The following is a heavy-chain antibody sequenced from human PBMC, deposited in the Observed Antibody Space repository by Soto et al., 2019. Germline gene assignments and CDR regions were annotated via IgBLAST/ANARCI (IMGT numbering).Heavy chain of an antibody. J-gene: IGHJ6*02. CDR1: GGMFSREY. V-gene: IGHV4-34*01. Sequence: PQNQCDTKTGSGGMFSREYCLGFRQPPGKGLEWIGEINHSGSTNYNPSLKSRVTISVDTSKNQFSLKLSSVTAADTGIYYCARARITMVREVIKYNMDVWGQGSTVT. CDR2: INHSGST. D-gene: IGHD3-10*01. CDR3: ARARITMVREVIKYNMDV.